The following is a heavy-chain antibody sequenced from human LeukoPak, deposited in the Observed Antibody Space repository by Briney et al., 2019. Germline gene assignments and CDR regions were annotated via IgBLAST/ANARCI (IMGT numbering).Heavy chain of an antibody. D-gene: IGHD2-15*01. CDR2: MNPNSGST. Sequence: ASVTVSFKASGYTFTTYDINRVRQATGQGLEWMGWMNPNSGSTGYAQKFQGRVTITRNTSINTAYMELSSLRSAETAVYYCARAGSSSLFYYYMDVWGKGTTVTVSS. V-gene: IGHV1-8*03. J-gene: IGHJ6*03. CDR3: ARAGSSSLFYYYMDV. CDR1: GYTFTTYD.